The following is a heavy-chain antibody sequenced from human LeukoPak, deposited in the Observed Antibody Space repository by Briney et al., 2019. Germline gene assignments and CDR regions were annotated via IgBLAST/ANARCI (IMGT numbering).Heavy chain of an antibody. D-gene: IGHD6-19*01. V-gene: IGHV3-21*01. J-gene: IGHJ4*02. CDR1: GFTFSSYS. CDR2: ISSSSSYI. Sequence: GGSLRLSCAASGFTFSSYSMNWVRQAPGKGLGWVSSISSSSSYISYADSVKGRFTISRDNAKNSLHLQMNSLRAEDTAVYYCARESFIAVAGTFDYWGQGTLVTVSS. CDR3: ARESFIAVAGTFDY.